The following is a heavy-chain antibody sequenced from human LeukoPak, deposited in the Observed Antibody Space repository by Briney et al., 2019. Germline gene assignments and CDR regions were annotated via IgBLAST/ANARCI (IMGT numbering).Heavy chain of an antibody. CDR1: GFTFGDYA. CDR2: IRSKAYGGTT. D-gene: IGHD3-22*01. J-gene: IGHJ3*02. CDR3: TRVWYDYDSSVYVFDI. V-gene: IGHV3-49*04. Sequence: PGGSLRLSCTVSGFTFGDYAMSWVRQAPGKGLEWVGIIRSKAYGGTTEYATSVKGRFTISSDDSKSTAYLQMNSLKTDETAVYFCTRVWYDYDSSVYVFDIWGQGTMVTVSS.